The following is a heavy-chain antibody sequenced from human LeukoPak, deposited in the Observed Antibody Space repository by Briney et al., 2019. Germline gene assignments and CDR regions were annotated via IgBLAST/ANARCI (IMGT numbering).Heavy chain of an antibody. D-gene: IGHD3-10*01. V-gene: IGHV1-2*02. CDR3: ARDRSGGSGTIDY. J-gene: IGHJ4*02. CDR1: GYTFTGYY. CDR2: INPNSGAT. Sequence: VSVKVSCKASGYTFTGYYVHWVRQAPGQGLEWLGWINPNSGATNYVQKFQGRVTLTRDTSIITAYMELSRLRSDDTAVYYCARDRSGGSGTIDYWGQGTLVTVSS.